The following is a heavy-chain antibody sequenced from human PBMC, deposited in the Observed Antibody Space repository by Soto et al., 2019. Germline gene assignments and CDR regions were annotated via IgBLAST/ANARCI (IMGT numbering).Heavy chain of an antibody. J-gene: IGHJ6*03. CDR2: INPSGGST. Sequence: ASVKVSCKASGYTFTSYYMHWVRQAPGQGLEWMGIINPSGGSTSYAQKFQGRVTMTRDTSTSTVYMELSSLRSEDTAVYYCARDAYSSGSSDYYYMDVWGKGTTVTVSS. CDR3: ARDAYSSGSSDYYYMDV. V-gene: IGHV1-46*03. D-gene: IGHD6-19*01. CDR1: GYTFTSYY.